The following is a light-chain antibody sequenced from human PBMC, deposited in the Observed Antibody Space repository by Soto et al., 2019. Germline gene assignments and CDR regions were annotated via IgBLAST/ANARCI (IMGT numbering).Light chain of an antibody. CDR1: SSNIGSHY. CDR3: AAWDDSLNVL. Sequence: QSALTQPPSASGTPGQRVTISCSGSSSNIGSHYVYWYQQLPGTAPKLLIYWNNQRPSVVPDRFSGSKSGTSASLAISGLRSEAEADYYCAAWDDSLNVLFGGGTKLTVL. CDR2: WNN. V-gene: IGLV1-47*01. J-gene: IGLJ2*01.